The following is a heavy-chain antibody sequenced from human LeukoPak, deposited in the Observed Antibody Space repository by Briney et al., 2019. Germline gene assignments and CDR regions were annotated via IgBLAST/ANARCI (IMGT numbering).Heavy chain of an antibody. D-gene: IGHD4-17*01. J-gene: IGHJ5*02. V-gene: IGHV1-18*01. CDR3: ARVSAPPDYGDYVSENWFDP. Sequence: GASVKVSCKASGYTFTSYGMNWVRQAPGQGLEWMGWISAYNKRNYAQKFQGRVTMTTDTSTSTAYMELRNLRSDDTAVYYCARVSAPPDYGDYVSENWFDPWGQGTLVTVSS. CDR1: GYTFTSYG. CDR2: ISAYNKR.